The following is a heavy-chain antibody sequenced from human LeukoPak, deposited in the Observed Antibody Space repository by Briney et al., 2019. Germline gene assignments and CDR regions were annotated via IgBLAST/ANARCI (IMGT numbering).Heavy chain of an antibody. CDR3: ARDSRFGKLLIPYFDY. J-gene: IGHJ4*02. Sequence: GGSLRLSCAASGFTFSNYNMNWVRQAPGKGLEWVSYITGRSSSIYYADSVKGRFTISRDNAQNSLYLQMNSLRDEDTAVYYCARDSRFGKLLIPYFDYWGQGTLVTVSS. D-gene: IGHD3-10*01. V-gene: IGHV3-48*02. CDR1: GFTFSNYN. CDR2: ITGRSSSI.